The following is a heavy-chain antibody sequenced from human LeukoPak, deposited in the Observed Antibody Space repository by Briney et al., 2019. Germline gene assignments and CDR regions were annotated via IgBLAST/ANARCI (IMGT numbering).Heavy chain of an antibody. J-gene: IGHJ3*02. Sequence: GGSLRLSCAASGFTFSSYEMNWVRQAPGKGLEWVSYISSSGSTIYYADSVKGRFTISRDNAKNSLYLQMNSLSAEDTAVYYCASDPESRQGNDAFDIWGQGTMVTVSS. CDR1: GFTFSSYE. CDR3: ASDPESRQGNDAFDI. V-gene: IGHV3-48*03. D-gene: IGHD1-14*01. CDR2: ISSSGSTI.